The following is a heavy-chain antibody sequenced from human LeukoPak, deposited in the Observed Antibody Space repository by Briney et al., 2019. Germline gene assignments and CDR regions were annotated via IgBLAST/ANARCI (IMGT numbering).Heavy chain of an antibody. CDR1: GFTFDDYA. CDR2: ISWNSGNI. V-gene: IGHV3-9*01. J-gene: IGHJ4*02. CDR3: AKGEGSMIVN. Sequence: GRSLRLSCAASGFTFDDYAMHWVRQAPGKGLEWVSGISWNSGNIGYADSVKGRFTISRDNAKNSLHLQMNSLRAEDTALYYCAKGEGSMIVNWGQGTLVTVSS. D-gene: IGHD3-22*01.